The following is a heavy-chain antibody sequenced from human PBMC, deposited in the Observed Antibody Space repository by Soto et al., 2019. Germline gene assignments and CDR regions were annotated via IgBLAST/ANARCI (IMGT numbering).Heavy chain of an antibody. CDR1: GCAFTTYD. CDR2: MNPNSTTT. D-gene: IGHD2-2*01. CDR3: AKVGESRTGCFEGLDP. Sequence: ASVQVSCKASGCAFTTYDINWVRQAHGQGLEWMEWMNPNSTTTGYPQKFQGRVAMTRDTSMDTAYMELSSLGSEDTAVFFCAKVGESRTGCFEGLDPWGKGTLVTVSS. V-gene: IGHV1-8*01. J-gene: IGHJ5*02.